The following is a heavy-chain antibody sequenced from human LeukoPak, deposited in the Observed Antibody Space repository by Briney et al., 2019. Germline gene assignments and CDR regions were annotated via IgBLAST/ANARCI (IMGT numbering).Heavy chain of an antibody. CDR2: INPNSGGT. Sequence: ASVKVSCKASGYTFTGYYMHWVRQAPGQGLEWMGWINPNSGGTNYAQKFQGRVAMTRDTSISTAYMELSRLRSDDTAVYYCARDRGSQDAFDIWGQGIMVTVSS. V-gene: IGHV1-2*02. CDR1: GYTFTGYY. D-gene: IGHD1-26*01. CDR3: ARDRGSQDAFDI. J-gene: IGHJ3*02.